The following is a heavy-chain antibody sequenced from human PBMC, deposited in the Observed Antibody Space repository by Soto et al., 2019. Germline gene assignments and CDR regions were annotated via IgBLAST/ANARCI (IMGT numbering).Heavy chain of an antibody. CDR3: AGCTGGHSGYDY. J-gene: IGHJ4*02. D-gene: IGHD2-8*02. Sequence: QVQLQESGPGLVKPSQTLYLTCSVSGGSLGGGGYYWSWIRQRPGEGLACIGYIYYTGATFYNPSLESRLTLSVDTSQNHCSLKMTSVTAADAAVYFCAGCTGGHSGYDYSGQGTHVTFSS. CDR2: IYYTGAT. V-gene: IGHV4-31*03. CDR1: GGSLGGGGYY.